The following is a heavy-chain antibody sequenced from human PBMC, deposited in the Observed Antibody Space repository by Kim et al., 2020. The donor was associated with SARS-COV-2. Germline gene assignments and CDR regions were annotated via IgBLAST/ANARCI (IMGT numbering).Heavy chain of an antibody. CDR3: ASPRGMATIRKIYRPDAFDI. CDR2: IKHRGST. Sequence: SETQTHTNNAYSAPGRSYDWSWVRHPQGKGLEWIGEIKHRGSTNYNPSLKSRVTISVDTSKNQFSLKLSSVTAADTAVYYCASPRGMATIRKIYRPDAFDIWGQGTMVTVSS. D-gene: IGHD5-12*01. V-gene: IGHV4-34*01. J-gene: IGHJ3*02. CDR1: SAPGRSYD.